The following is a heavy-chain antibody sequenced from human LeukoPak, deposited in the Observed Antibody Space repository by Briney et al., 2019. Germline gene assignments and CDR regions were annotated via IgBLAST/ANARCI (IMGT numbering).Heavy chain of an antibody. D-gene: IGHD3-9*01. J-gene: IGHJ4*02. Sequence: GGSLRLSCAASGFTFSSYGMHWVRQAPGKGLEWVAVIWYDGSNKYYADSVKGRFTISRDNSKNTLYLQMNSLRAEDTAVYYCARALPTYYDILTLNFWGQGTLVTVSS. CDR1: GFTFSSYG. CDR3: ARALPTYYDILTLNF. CDR2: IWYDGSNK. V-gene: IGHV3-33*01.